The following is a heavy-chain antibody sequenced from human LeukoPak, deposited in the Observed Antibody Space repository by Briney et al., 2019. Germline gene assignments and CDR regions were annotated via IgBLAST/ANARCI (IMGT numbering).Heavy chain of an antibody. Sequence: GGSLRLSCAASGFTVSSNYMSWVRQAPGRGLEWVSGLYRGIGTYYADSVTGRLTISRDNSKNTLYLQMNSLRAEDTPVYYCAWGGYDDYIHYDSWGQGTLVTVSS. V-gene: IGHV3-66*01. CDR1: GFTVSSNY. J-gene: IGHJ4*02. D-gene: IGHD5-12*01. CDR3: AWGGYDDYIHYDS. CDR2: LYRGIGT.